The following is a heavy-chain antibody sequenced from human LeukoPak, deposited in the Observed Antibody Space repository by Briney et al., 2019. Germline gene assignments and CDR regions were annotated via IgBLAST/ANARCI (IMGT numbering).Heavy chain of an antibody. Sequence: GASVKVSCKASGYTFTNYGISWVRQAPGQGLEWMGWISAYNGNTNYAQKLQGRVTMTTDTSTSTAYMELRSLRSDDTAVYYCARPIVAAGSNWFDPWGQGTLVTVSS. CDR1: GYTFTNYG. CDR3: ARPIVAAGSNWFDP. J-gene: IGHJ5*02. CDR2: ISAYNGNT. D-gene: IGHD6-13*01. V-gene: IGHV1-18*01.